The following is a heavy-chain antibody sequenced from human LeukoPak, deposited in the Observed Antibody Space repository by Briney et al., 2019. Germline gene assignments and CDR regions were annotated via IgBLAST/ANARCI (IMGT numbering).Heavy chain of an antibody. D-gene: IGHD4-17*01. V-gene: IGHV4-59*01. CDR2: IYYSGST. CDR1: ARSISSYY. CDR3: ARGATVSYYFDY. J-gene: IGHJ4*02. Sequence: PSETLSLTCTVSARSISSYYCSWIRQPPGNGLEWIGYIYYSGSTNYNPSLKSRVTISVDTSKNQFSLKLSSVTAADTAVYYCARGATVSYYFDYWGQGTLVTVSS.